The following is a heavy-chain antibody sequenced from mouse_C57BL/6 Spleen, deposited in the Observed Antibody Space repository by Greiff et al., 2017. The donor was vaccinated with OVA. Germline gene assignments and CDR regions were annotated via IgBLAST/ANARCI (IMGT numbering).Heavy chain of an antibody. V-gene: IGHV1-50*01. CDR1: GYTFTSYW. J-gene: IGHJ1*03. D-gene: IGHD1-1*01. Sequence: QVQLKQPGAELVKPGASVKLSCKASGYTFTSYWMQWVKQRPGQGLEWIGEIDPSDSYTNYNQKFKGKATLTVDTSSSTAYMQLSSLTSEDSAVYYCARHGSSYGWYFDVWGTGTTVTVSS. CDR3: ARHGSSYGWYFDV. CDR2: IDPSDSYT.